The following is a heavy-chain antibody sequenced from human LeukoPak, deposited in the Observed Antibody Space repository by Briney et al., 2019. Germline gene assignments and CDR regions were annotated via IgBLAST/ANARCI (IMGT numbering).Heavy chain of an antibody. Sequence: ASLKVSCKASGYTFTGYYMHWARQAPGQGLEWMGWINPNSGGTNYAQKFQGRVTMTRDTSISTAYMGLSRLRSDDTAVYYCARWGTYYQAFFDYWGQGTLVTVSS. D-gene: IGHD2-2*01. CDR2: INPNSGGT. V-gene: IGHV1-2*02. J-gene: IGHJ4*02. CDR1: GYTFTGYY. CDR3: ARWGTYYQAFFDY.